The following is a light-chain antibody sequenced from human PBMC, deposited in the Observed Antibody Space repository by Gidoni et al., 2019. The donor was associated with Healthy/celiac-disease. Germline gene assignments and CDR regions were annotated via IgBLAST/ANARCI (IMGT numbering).Light chain of an antibody. Sequence: DIVMTQSPLPLPVTPGEPASISCRSSQSLLHSNGYNYFDWYLQKPRQSPQLLIYLGSNRASGVPDRFSGSGSGTDFTLKISRVEAEDVGVYYCMQARQTPITFGQGTRLEIK. V-gene: IGKV2-28*01. CDR2: LGS. CDR3: MQARQTPIT. J-gene: IGKJ5*01. CDR1: QSLLHSNGYNY.